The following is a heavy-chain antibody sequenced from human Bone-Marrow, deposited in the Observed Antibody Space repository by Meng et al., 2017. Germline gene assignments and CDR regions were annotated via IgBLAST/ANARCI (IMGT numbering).Heavy chain of an antibody. CDR3: ARDRSVSRSRYSFFFDY. Sequence: GGSLRLSCTASGFTFRAYSLNWVRQAPGKGLEWVASISSSSDYTYYADSVKGRFTITRDDAKNALYLEMNSMRGEDTAINYCARDRSVSRSRYSFFFDYWSRGTLVTVSS. D-gene: IGHD6-13*01. CDR2: ISSSSDYT. J-gene: IGHJ4*02. V-gene: IGHV3-21*01. CDR1: GFTFRAYS.